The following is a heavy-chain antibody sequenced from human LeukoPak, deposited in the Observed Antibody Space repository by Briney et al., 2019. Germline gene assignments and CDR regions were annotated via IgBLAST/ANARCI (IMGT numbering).Heavy chain of an antibody. D-gene: IGHD3-22*01. CDR1: GGSFSSYY. CDR3: AREAPISDYYDSSGDFDY. CDR2: IYYSGST. V-gene: IGHV4-59*01. J-gene: IGHJ4*02. Sequence: SETLSLTCTVSGGSFSSYYWSWIRQPPGKGLEWIGYIYYSGSTNYNPPLKSRVTISVDTSKNQFSLKLSSVTAADTAVYYCAREAPISDYYDSSGDFDYWGQGTLVTVSS.